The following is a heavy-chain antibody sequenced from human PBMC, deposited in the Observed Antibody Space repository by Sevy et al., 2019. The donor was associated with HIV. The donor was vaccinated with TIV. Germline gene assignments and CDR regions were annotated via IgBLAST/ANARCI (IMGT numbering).Heavy chain of an antibody. CDR2: IKEDGSAK. CDR3: ARDSPGYGGYSY. Sequence: GGSLRLSCAASRFTFKTYWMSWVRQAPGKGLEWVGNIKEDGSAKDYADSVRGRFTISRDNAKNSLYLQMSSLRVEDTAVYYCARDSPGYGGYSYWGQGTLVTVSS. D-gene: IGHD1-26*01. CDR1: RFTFKTYW. V-gene: IGHV3-7*01. J-gene: IGHJ4*01.